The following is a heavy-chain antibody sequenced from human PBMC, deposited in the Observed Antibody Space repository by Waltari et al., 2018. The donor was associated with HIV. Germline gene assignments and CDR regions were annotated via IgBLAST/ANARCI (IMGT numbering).Heavy chain of an antibody. CDR3: ATLYSDYGDY. D-gene: IGHD4-17*01. J-gene: IGHJ4*02. V-gene: IGHV3-23*01. Sequence: EVQLLESGGGFVQPGGSLRLSCAASGFTFSVFAMIWVRQAPVKGLGWVSRISGSGESTNYAESGKGRFTISRDNSKNTLSMQITSLRVDDTAVYYCATLYSDYGDYWGQGALVTVSS. CDR1: GFTFSVFA. CDR2: ISGSGEST.